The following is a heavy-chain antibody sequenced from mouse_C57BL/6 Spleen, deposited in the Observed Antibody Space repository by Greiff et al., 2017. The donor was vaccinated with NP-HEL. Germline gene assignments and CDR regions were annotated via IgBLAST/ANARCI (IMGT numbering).Heavy chain of an antibody. CDR2: INPYNGGT. V-gene: IGHV1-19*01. CDR1: GYTFTDYY. D-gene: IGHD2-4*01. Sequence: VQLQQSGPVLVKPGASVKMSCKASGYTFTDYYMNWVKQSHGKSLEWIGVINPYNGGTSYKQKFKGKATLTVDKSSSTAYMELNSLTSEDSAVYYCAREGYYDYDGPSYFDYWGQGTTLTVSS. CDR3: AREGYYDYDGPSYFDY. J-gene: IGHJ2*01.